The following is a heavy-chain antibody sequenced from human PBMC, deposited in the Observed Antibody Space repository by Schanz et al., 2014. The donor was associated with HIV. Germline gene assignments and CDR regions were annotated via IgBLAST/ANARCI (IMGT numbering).Heavy chain of an antibody. J-gene: IGHJ4*02. Sequence: EVPLLESGGGLVQPGGSLRLSCAASGFSFSDNVMTWVRQAPGKGLEWVSIISARGGDTYYADSVKGRFTISRDNSKNTLFLQMDSLRAEDTAVYYCAKDPELTAITGYFDYWGQGTLVTVSS. CDR1: GFSFSDNV. V-gene: IGHV3-23*01. CDR2: ISARGGDT. CDR3: AKDPELTAITGYFDY. D-gene: IGHD4-4*01.